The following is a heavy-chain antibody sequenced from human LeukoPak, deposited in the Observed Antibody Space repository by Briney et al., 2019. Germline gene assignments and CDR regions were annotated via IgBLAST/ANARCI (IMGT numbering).Heavy chain of an antibody. CDR1: GFTFSSYG. V-gene: IGHV3-30*03. CDR2: ISYDGSNK. CDR3: ASTRYGDYLDY. J-gene: IGHJ4*02. Sequence: PGGSLRLSCAASGFTFSSYGMHWVRQAPGKGLEWVAVISYDGSNKYYADSVKGRFTISRDNSKNTLYLQMNSLRAEDTAVYYCASTRYGDYLDYWGQGTLVTVSS. D-gene: IGHD4-17*01.